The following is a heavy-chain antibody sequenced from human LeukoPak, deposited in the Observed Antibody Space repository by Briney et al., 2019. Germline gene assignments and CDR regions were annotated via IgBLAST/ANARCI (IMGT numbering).Heavy chain of an antibody. CDR2: IYYSGST. D-gene: IGHD6-19*01. Sequence: SETLSLTCTVSGGSISSYYWSWIRQPPGKGLEWIGYIYYSGSTNYNPSLKSRVTMSVDTSKNQFSPKLSSVTAADTAVYYCARGSGQAVAATGYYYYYGMDVWGQGTTVTVSS. V-gene: IGHV4-59*12. CDR1: GGSISSYY. CDR3: ARGSGQAVAATGYYYYYGMDV. J-gene: IGHJ6*02.